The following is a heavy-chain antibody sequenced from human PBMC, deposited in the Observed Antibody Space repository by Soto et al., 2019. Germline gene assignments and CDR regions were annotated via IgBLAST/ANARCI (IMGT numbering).Heavy chain of an antibody. D-gene: IGHD2-8*02. CDR3: ATSGGHHFGMDV. V-gene: IGHV1-18*01. Sequence: ASVKVSCKASSFIFTSYGINWVRQAPGQGLEWMGWISGYNGNTKYGQKFQDRVTLTADTSTATAFMEVRSLRGDDSAVYYCATSGGHHFGMDVWGQGTTVTVSS. CDR2: ISGYNGNT. J-gene: IGHJ6*02. CDR1: SFIFTSYG.